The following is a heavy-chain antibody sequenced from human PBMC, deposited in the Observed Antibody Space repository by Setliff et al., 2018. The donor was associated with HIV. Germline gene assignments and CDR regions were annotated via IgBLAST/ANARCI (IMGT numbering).Heavy chain of an antibody. Sequence: SETLSLTCTVSGGSISSYYWSWIRQPPGKGLERIGEINHRGSTNCNPSLKSRVSISVDTSKNQFSLKLSSVTAADTAVYYCATLKMATIYRDFDYWGQGTLVTVSS. CDR2: INHRGST. J-gene: IGHJ4*02. V-gene: IGHV4-34*01. CDR3: ATLKMATIYRDFDY. CDR1: GGSISSYY. D-gene: IGHD5-12*01.